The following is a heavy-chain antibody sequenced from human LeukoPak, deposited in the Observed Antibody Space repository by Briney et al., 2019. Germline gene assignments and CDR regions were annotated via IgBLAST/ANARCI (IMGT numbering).Heavy chain of an antibody. CDR3: ARVGGEYSSSYDAFDI. Sequence: GASVKVSCKASGGTFSSYAISWVRQAPGQGLEWMGGIIPIFGTANYAQKFQGRVTITADKSTSTAYMELSSLRSEDTAVYYCARVGGEYSSSYDAFDIWGQGTMVTVSS. CDR1: GGTFSSYA. D-gene: IGHD6-6*01. CDR2: IIPIFGTA. V-gene: IGHV1-69*06. J-gene: IGHJ3*02.